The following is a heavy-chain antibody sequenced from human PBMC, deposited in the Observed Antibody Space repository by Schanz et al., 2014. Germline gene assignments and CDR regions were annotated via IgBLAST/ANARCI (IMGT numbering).Heavy chain of an antibody. CDR3: AKDPSHGDYDYYFDY. D-gene: IGHD3-22*01. Sequence: GQLAESGGGVVQPGRSLRLSCAASGFAFSVYGMHWVRQAPGKGPEWVAVIWSDGSTKYYADSVKGRFTISRDNSKNTLYLQMNSLRAEDTAVYYCAKDPSHGDYDYYFDYWGQGTLVTVSS. CDR1: GFAFSVYG. J-gene: IGHJ4*02. V-gene: IGHV3-33*03. CDR2: IWSDGSTK.